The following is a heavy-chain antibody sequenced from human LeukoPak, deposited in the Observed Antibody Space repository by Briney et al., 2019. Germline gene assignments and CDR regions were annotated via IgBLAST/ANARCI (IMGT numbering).Heavy chain of an antibody. D-gene: IGHD6-19*01. V-gene: IGHV3-74*01. Sequence: GGSLRLSCAASGFTFSKYWMLWVRQAPGKGLESVSRINTDGTATTYADSVKGRFTVSRDNADNTMCLQMNSVRDEDTAVYYCATRQWLAPPPDSWGQGTPVTVSS. CDR2: INTDGTAT. J-gene: IGHJ4*02. CDR1: GFTFSKYW. CDR3: ATRQWLAPPPDS.